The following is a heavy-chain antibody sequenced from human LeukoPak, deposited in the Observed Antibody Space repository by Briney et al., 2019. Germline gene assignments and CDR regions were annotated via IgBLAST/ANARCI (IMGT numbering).Heavy chain of an antibody. V-gene: IGHV3-49*04. D-gene: IGHD2/OR15-2a*01. CDR2: IRSKAYGGTI. J-gene: IGHJ4*02. CDR3: TTEID. Sequence: GGSLRLSCTASGFTFGDYAMTWVRQAPGKGLEWVGFIRSKAYGGTIEYGASVKDRFTISRDDSKSSAYLQMNSLKTEDTAVYYCTTEIDWGQGTLVTASS. CDR1: GFTFGDYA.